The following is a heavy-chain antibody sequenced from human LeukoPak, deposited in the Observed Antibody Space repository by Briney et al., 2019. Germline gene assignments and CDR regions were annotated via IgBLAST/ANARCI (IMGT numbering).Heavy chain of an antibody. V-gene: IGHV1-69*13. CDR1: GGTFSSYA. J-gene: IGHJ3*02. CDR2: IIPIFGTA. D-gene: IGHD6-13*01. CDR3: ARDPCSSCRGGDAFDI. Sequence: SVKVSCKASGGTFSSYAISWVRQAPGQGLEWMGGIIPIFGTANYAQKFQGRVTITADESTSTAYMELSSLRSEDTAVYYCARDPCSSCRGGDAFDIWGQGTMVTVSS.